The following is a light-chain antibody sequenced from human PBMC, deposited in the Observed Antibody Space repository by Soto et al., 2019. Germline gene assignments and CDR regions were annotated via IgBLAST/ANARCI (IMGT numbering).Light chain of an antibody. CDR3: LQDYNYPRT. CDR2: AAS. J-gene: IGKJ1*01. Sequence: AIQMTQSPSSLSASVGDRVTITCRASQGISNDLGWYQQKPGKAPNLLIYAASNLEIGVPSRCSGSGSGTDFTLTISSLQPEDFATYYYLQDYNYPRTFGQGTKVEIK. CDR1: QGISND. V-gene: IGKV1-6*01.